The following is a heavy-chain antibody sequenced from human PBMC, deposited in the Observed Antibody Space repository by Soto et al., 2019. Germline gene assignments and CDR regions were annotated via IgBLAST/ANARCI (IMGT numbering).Heavy chain of an antibody. Sequence: KPSETLSLTCTVSGGSIISGDYYFSCIRQPPWKGLEWIGYIYYSGSTYYNPSLKSRVTISVDTSKNQFSLKLSSVTAADTAVYYCARSQPVSGWFDPWGQGTLVTSPQ. V-gene: IGHV4-30-4*01. CDR2: IYYSGST. J-gene: IGHJ5*02. CDR3: ARSQPVSGWFDP. CDR1: GGSIISGDYY.